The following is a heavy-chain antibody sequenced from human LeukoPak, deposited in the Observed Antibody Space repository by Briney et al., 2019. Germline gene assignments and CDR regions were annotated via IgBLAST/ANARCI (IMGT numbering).Heavy chain of an antibody. J-gene: IGHJ4*02. CDR2: ITGSGGNT. V-gene: IGHV3-23*01. CDR1: GFIFSSYS. CDR3: AKDLI. D-gene: IGHD3-9*01. Sequence: GGSLRLSCAASGFIFSSYSMSWVRQAPGKGLEWVSVITGSGGNTYYADSVKGRFTISKDNSKNTVYLQMSSLRVDDTAVYYCAKDLIWGQGTLVTVSS.